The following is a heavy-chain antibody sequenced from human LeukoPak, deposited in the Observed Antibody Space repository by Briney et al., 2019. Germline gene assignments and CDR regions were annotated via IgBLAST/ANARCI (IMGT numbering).Heavy chain of an antibody. CDR1: GFTFSSYS. D-gene: IGHD6-13*01. CDR2: INQDGSET. V-gene: IGHV3-7*04. CDR3: ARGTIAAAGYYYFAY. Sequence: GGSLRLSCAASGFTFSSYSMSWVRQAPGKGLEWVANINQDGSETYYVDSVKGRFTISRDNAKNSLYLQMNSLRAEDTAVYYCARGTIAAAGYYYFAYWGQGTQVTVSS. J-gene: IGHJ4*02.